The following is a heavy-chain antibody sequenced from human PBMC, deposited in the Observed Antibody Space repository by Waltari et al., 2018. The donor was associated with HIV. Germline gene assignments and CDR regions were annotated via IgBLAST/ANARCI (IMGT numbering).Heavy chain of an antibody. D-gene: IGHD2-2*01. CDR1: GGSFSGYY. CDR3: ARANIVVVPAARGSYFDY. Sequence: QVQLQQWGAGLLKPSETLSLTCADIGGSFSGYYWRWIRQPPGKGLEWIGEINHSGSTNYNPSLKSRVTISVDTSKNQFSLKLSSVTAADTAVYYCARANIVVVPAARGSYFDYWGQGTLVTVSS. J-gene: IGHJ4*02. CDR2: INHSGST. V-gene: IGHV4-34*01.